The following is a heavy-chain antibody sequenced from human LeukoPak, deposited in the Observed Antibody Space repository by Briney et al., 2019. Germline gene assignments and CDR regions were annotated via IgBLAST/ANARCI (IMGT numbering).Heavy chain of an antibody. V-gene: IGHV3-48*02. CDR3: ARDRSLSVAGTFDF. J-gene: IGHJ4*02. Sequence: GGSLRLTCTGSGFTFSNYRKNWVRQAPGKGLEWISYSNAAGSPVSYAESVQGRFTISRDNAKNSLYLEMNSLRDDDTAVYYCARDRSLSVAGTFDFWGQGSLVTVS. CDR1: GFTFSNYR. CDR2: SNAAGSPV. D-gene: IGHD6-19*01.